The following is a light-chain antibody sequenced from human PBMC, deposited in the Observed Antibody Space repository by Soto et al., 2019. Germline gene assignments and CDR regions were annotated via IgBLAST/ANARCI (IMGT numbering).Light chain of an antibody. CDR3: QQSSNWPLT. CDR1: QSVSSC. J-gene: IGKJ4*01. V-gene: IGKV3-11*01. CDR2: DAS. Sequence: EIVLTQSPATLSLSPGERATLSCRASQSVSSCLAWYQQKPGQAPRLLIYDASNRATGIPARFSGSGSGTDCPLTISSLEPEDFAVYYCQQSSNWPLTFGGGTKVEIK.